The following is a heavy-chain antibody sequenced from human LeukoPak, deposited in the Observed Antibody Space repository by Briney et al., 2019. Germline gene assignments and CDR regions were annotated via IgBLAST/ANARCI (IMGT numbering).Heavy chain of an antibody. Sequence: GGSLRLSCAPSGFTFTNYEMNWVRQAPGKGLEWVSYISSSGNTIYYADSVKGRFTISRDYAKNSLYLQMNSLRAEDTAVYYCARSIDILTGYGMDVWGKGTTVTVSS. CDR2: ISSSGNTI. D-gene: IGHD3-9*01. J-gene: IGHJ6*04. CDR3: ARSIDILTGYGMDV. V-gene: IGHV3-48*03. CDR1: GFTFTNYE.